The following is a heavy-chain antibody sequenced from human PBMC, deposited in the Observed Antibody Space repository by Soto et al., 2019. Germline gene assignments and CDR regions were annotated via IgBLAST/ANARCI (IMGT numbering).Heavy chain of an antibody. J-gene: IGHJ4*02. D-gene: IGHD3-3*01. CDR1: GFTFSSYA. V-gene: IGHV3-23*01. CDR3: AKARLLEWLLYGGELDY. Sequence: GGSLRLSCAASGFTFSSYAMSWVRQAPGKGLEWVSAISGSGGSTYYAHSVKGRFTISRDNSKNTLYLQMNSLRAEDTAVYYCAKARLLEWLLYGGELDYWGQGTLVTVSS. CDR2: ISGSGGST.